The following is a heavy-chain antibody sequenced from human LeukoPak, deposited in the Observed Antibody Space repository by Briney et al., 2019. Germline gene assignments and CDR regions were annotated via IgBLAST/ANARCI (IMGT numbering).Heavy chain of an antibody. CDR2: IYYSGST. Sequence: SETLSLTCTVSGGSISSGGYYWSWIRQHPGKGLEWIGYIYYSGSTYYNPSLKSPVTISVDTSKNQFSLKLSSVTAADTAVYYCARDSQEGDYGFGYWGQGTLVTVSS. V-gene: IGHV4-31*01. D-gene: IGHD4-17*01. CDR1: GGSISSGGYY. J-gene: IGHJ4*02. CDR3: ARDSQEGDYGFGY.